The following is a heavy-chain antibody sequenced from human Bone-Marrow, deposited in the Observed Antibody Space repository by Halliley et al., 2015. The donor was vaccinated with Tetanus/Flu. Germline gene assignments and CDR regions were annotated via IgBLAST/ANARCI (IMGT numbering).Heavy chain of an antibody. J-gene: IGHJ6*02. D-gene: IGHD6-6*01. CDR3: ARAGAYSSSSFSFFYGMDG. Sequence: SLRLSCAASGFTFSNYWMHWVRQAPGKGLVWVSRLSGGGSSTYYADSVKGRFSISRDNAKNTLSLQMNSLRTEDTAVYYCARAGAYSSSSFSFFYGMDGWGQGTTVTVSS. CDR1: GFTFSNYW. CDR2: LSGGGSST. V-gene: IGHV3-74*01.